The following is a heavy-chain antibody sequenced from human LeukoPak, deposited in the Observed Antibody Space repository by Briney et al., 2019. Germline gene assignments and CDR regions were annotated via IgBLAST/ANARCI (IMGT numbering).Heavy chain of an antibody. CDR3: ARVRGDYYDSSGYYSAGYYYYGMDV. Sequence: ASVKVSCKASGYTFTSYYMHWVRQAPGQGLEWMGIINPSGGSTCYAQKFQGRVTMTRDTSTSTVYMELSSLRSEDTAVYYCARVRGDYYDSSGYYSAGYYYYGMDVWGQGTTVTVSS. V-gene: IGHV1-46*01. J-gene: IGHJ6*02. CDR1: GYTFTSYY. D-gene: IGHD3-22*01. CDR2: INPSGGST.